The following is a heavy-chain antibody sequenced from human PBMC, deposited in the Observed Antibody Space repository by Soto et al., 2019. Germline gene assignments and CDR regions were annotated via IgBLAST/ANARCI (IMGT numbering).Heavy chain of an antibody. V-gene: IGHV4-31*03. J-gene: IGHJ4*02. CDR3: ARGDSSWAFVDY. CDR2: IYYSGSA. D-gene: IGHD6-13*01. Sequence: TLSLTCTVSGYSFSSRTYYWSWIRQQPGKGLEWIGNIYYSGSAYYNPSLKSRVTISVYTSENQFSLKLSSVTAADTAVYYCARGDSSWAFVDYWGQGTLVTVSS. CDR1: GYSFSSRTYY.